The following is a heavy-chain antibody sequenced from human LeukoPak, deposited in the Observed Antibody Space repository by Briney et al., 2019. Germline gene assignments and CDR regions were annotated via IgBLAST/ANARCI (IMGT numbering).Heavy chain of an antibody. CDR1: GYTFTSYG. D-gene: IGHD3-22*01. CDR3: ARMSIGGYEYYYDSSFDY. CDR2: INPNSGGT. Sequence: ASVKVSCKASGYTFTSYGISWVRQAPGQGLEWMGWINPNSGGTNYAQKFQGRVTMTRDTSISTAYMELSRLRSDDTAVYYCARMSIGGYEYYYDSSFDYWGQGTLVTVSS. V-gene: IGHV1-2*02. J-gene: IGHJ4*02.